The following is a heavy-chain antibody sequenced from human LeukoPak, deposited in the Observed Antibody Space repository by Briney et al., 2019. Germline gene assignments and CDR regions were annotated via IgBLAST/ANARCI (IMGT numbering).Heavy chain of an antibody. V-gene: IGHV4-39*01. J-gene: IGHJ4*02. CDR2: IYYSGST. D-gene: IGHD1-26*01. CDR3: ATQTRIVGATKTIDY. CDR1: GGSISSSSYY. Sequence: PSETLSLTCTVSGGSISSSSYYWGWIRRPPGKGLEWIGCIYYSGSTYYNPSLKSRVTISVDTSKNQFSLKLSSVTAADTAVYYCATQTRIVGATKTIDYWGQGTLVTVSS.